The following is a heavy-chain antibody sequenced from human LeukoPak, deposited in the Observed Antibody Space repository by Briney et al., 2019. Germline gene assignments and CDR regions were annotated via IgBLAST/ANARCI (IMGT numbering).Heavy chain of an antibody. CDR2: ISGSGGST. CDR1: GFTFSIYA. CDR3: ARAFTSTGYYYVEY. V-gene: IGHV3-23*01. D-gene: IGHD3-22*01. J-gene: IGHJ4*02. Sequence: PGGSLRLSCAASGFTFSIYAMSWVRQAPGKGLEWVSGISGSGGSTYYADSVKGRFTISRDNSKNTLFLQMNSLGAEDTAVYYCARAFTSTGYYYVEYWGQGTLVTVSS.